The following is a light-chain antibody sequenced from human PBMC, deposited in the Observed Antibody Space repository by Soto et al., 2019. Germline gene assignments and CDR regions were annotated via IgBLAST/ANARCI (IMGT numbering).Light chain of an antibody. CDR3: QTWGTGIQGV. V-gene: IGLV4-69*01. CDR2: LNSDGSH. CDR1: SGHSSYA. J-gene: IGLJ2*01. Sequence: QPVLTQSPSASASLGASVKLTCTLSSGHSSYAIAWHQQQPRYLMKLNSDGSHSKGDGIPDRFSGSSSGAERYLTISSLQSEDEADYYCQTWGTGIQGVFGGGTKVTVL.